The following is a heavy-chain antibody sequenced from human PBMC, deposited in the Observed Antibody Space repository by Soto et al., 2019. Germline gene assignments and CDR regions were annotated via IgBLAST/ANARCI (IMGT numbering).Heavy chain of an antibody. Sequence: GGSLRLSCAASGFIFSTYAMNWVRQAPGKGLEWVSAINSGDGSTYYAESVRGRFTISRDNSINTLWLQMSSLRTEDTAVYYCAHPRGYGVFDAVDIWGQGTMVTVSS. CDR3: AHPRGYGVFDAVDI. CDR2: INSGDGST. D-gene: IGHD4-17*01. J-gene: IGHJ3*02. V-gene: IGHV3-23*01. CDR1: GFIFSTYA.